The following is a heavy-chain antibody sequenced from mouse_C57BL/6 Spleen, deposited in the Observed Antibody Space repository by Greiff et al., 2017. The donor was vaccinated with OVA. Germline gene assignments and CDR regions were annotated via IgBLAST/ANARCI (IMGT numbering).Heavy chain of an antibody. D-gene: IGHD2-4*01. CDR2: ISDGGSYT. J-gene: IGHJ2*01. Sequence: EVQLVESGGGLVKPGGSLKLSCAASGFTFSSYAMSWVRQTPEKRLEWVATISDGGSYTYYPDNVKGRFTISRDNAKNNLYLQMSHLKSEDTAMYYCARERLRPGYYFDYWGQGTTLTVSS. CDR1: GFTFSSYA. V-gene: IGHV5-4*01. CDR3: ARERLRPGYYFDY.